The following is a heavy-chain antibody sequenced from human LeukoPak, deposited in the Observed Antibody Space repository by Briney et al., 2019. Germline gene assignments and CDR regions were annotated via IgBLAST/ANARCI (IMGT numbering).Heavy chain of an antibody. Sequence: SETLSLTCTVSGGSINTNYWSWIRQPPGKGLEWIGEINHSGSTNYNPSLKSRVTISVDTSKNQFSLKLSSVTAADTAVYYCARGSQDIVVVVAALGYYFDYWGQGTLVTVSS. CDR1: GGSINTNY. CDR2: INHSGST. J-gene: IGHJ4*02. CDR3: ARGSQDIVVVVAALGYYFDY. D-gene: IGHD2-15*01. V-gene: IGHV4-34*01.